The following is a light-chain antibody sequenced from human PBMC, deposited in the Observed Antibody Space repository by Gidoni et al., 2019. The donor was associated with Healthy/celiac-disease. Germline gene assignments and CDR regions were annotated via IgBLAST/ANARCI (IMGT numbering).Light chain of an antibody. Sequence: QRVTISCSGSSSNIGSNTVNWYQQLPGTGPNLLIYSNNQRLSCVHDRFSGSKSGTSASMAISALQSEDEADYYCAAWDASLNGWVFGGGTKLTVL. J-gene: IGLJ3*02. V-gene: IGLV1-44*01. CDR3: AAWDASLNGWV. CDR1: SSNIGSNT. CDR2: SNN.